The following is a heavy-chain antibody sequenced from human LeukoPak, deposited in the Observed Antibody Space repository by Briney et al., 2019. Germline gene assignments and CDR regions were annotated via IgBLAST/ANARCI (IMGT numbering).Heavy chain of an antibody. V-gene: IGHV3-23*01. D-gene: IGHD5-18*01. CDR1: GFTFSNYA. CDR3: ARDDPTAMVTDY. CDR2: ISGSGDST. Sequence: GGSLRLSCAASGFTFSNYAMRWVRQAPGKGLEWVSGISGSGDSTYYADSVKGRFTISRDNAKNSLYLQMNSLRAEDTAVYYCARDDPTAMVTDYWGQGTLVTVSS. J-gene: IGHJ4*02.